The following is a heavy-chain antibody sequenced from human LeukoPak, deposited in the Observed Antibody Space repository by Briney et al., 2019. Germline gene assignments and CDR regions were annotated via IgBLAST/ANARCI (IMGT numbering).Heavy chain of an antibody. CDR1: GGSFSGYY. V-gene: IGHV4-59*01. J-gene: IGHJ4*02. D-gene: IGHD6-19*01. CDR3: AGRSRSGWYYDY. Sequence: SETLSLTCAVYGGSFSGYYWSWIRQPPGKGLEWIGHIYYSGSTNYNPSLKSRVTISVDTSKNQFSLKLSTVTAADTAVYFCAGRSRSGWYYDYWGQGTLVTVSS. CDR2: IYYSGST.